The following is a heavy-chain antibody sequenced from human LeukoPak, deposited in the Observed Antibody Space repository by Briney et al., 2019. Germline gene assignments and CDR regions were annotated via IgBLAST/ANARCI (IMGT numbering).Heavy chain of an antibody. J-gene: IGHJ6*03. D-gene: IGHD3-10*01. Sequence: GGSLRLSCAASRFTFSSYAMSWVRQAPGKGLEWVSGISGSGGSTYYADSVKGRFTISRDNSKNTLYLQMNSLRAEDTAVYYCARTTMVRGTYYMDVWGKGTTVTISS. V-gene: IGHV3-23*01. CDR3: ARTTMVRGTYYMDV. CDR1: RFTFSSYA. CDR2: ISGSGGST.